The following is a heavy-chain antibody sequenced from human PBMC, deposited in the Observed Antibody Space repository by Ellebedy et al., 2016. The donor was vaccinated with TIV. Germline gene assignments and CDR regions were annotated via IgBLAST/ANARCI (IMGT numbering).Heavy chain of an antibody. CDR3: AKDMVRGVITYYYYGMDV. Sequence: GESLKISCAASGFTFSSYAMSWFRQAPGKGLEWVSAISGSGGSTYYADSVKGRFTISRDNSKNTLYLQMNSLRAEDTAVYYCAKDMVRGVITYYYYGMDVWGQGTTVTVSS. J-gene: IGHJ6*02. CDR2: ISGSGGST. V-gene: IGHV3-23*01. CDR1: GFTFSSYA. D-gene: IGHD3-10*01.